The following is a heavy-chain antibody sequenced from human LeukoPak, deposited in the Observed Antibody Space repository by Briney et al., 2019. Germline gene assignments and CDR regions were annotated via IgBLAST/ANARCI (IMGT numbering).Heavy chain of an antibody. V-gene: IGHV4-59*01. CDR3: ARDRYLNWFDP. D-gene: IGHD1-14*01. CDR2: ISYSGST. J-gene: IGHJ5*02. Sequence: PSETLSLTCTVSGGSITSYYWSWIWQPPGKGLEWIGYISYSGSTNYNPSLKSRVTISVDTSKNQFSLKLSSLTAADTAVYYCARDRYLNWFDPWGQGTPVTVSS. CDR1: GGSITSYY.